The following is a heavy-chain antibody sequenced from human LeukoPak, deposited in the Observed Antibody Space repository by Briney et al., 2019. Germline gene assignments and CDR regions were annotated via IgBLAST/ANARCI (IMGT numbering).Heavy chain of an antibody. Sequence: GGSLRLSCAASAFPFSTYVMSWVRQAPGGGLEWISSISGDGARTYYTNSVKGRFTIFRDNPKNTLFLQVNSLRVEDTAVYYCAKGGLTTPLHYWGQGTLVTVSS. V-gene: IGHV3-23*01. D-gene: IGHD1-14*01. CDR1: AFPFSTYV. CDR2: ISGDGART. J-gene: IGHJ4*02. CDR3: AKGGLTTPLHY.